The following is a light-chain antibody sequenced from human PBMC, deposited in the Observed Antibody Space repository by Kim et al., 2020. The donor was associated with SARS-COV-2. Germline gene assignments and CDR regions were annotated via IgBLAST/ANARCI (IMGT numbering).Light chain of an antibody. CDR1: SSDVGYYKY. Sequence: QSALTQPRSVSGSPGQSVTISCTGTSSDVGYYKYVSWYQQHPGKAPKLMIYDVSRRPSGVPDRFSGSKSGNTASLTISGLQTEDEADYYCCSYAGSYTWVFGGGTQLTVL. CDR2: DVS. V-gene: IGLV2-11*01. J-gene: IGLJ3*02. CDR3: CSYAGSYTWV.